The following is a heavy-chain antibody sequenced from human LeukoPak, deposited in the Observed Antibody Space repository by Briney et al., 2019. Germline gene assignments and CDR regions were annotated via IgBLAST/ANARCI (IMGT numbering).Heavy chain of an antibody. CDR2: VNLQGST. CDR1: GGSITSTNY. Sequence: PSETLSLTCGVSGGSITSTNYWTWVRPPPGKGLEWIGEVNLQGSTNYNPSLMGRVAISVDMSKNHISLQLTSVTAADTAVYYCAREGGPYRPLDYSGQGTLVTVSS. CDR3: AREGGPYRPLDY. V-gene: IGHV4-4*02. J-gene: IGHJ4*02.